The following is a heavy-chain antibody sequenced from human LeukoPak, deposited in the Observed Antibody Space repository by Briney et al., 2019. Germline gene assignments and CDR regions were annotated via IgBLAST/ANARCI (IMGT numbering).Heavy chain of an antibody. CDR2: IYSGGDT. CDR1: GVTVSNNY. CDR3: ARDPPAEAINTYA. D-gene: IGHD6-13*01. J-gene: IGHJ5*02. Sequence: GGSLRLSCAASGVTVSNNYMRWVRQAPEKGPEWVSLIYSGGDTFYADAVKGRFTISRDGSKNTLYLQMNSLRAEDTAVYYCARDPPAEAINTYAWGQGTLVTVSS. V-gene: IGHV3-66*01.